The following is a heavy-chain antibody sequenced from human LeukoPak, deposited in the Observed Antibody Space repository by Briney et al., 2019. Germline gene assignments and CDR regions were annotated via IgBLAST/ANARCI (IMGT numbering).Heavy chain of an antibody. Sequence: SETLSLTCTVSGGSISSSSYYWGGIRQPPGKGLEWIGSIYYSGSTYYNPSLKSRVTISVDTSKNQFSLKLSSVTAADTAVYYCARAYCVGDCTVLHIYFDNWGQGTLVTVSS. CDR3: ARAYCVGDCTVLHIYFDN. CDR2: IYYSGST. D-gene: IGHD2-21*02. V-gene: IGHV4-39*07. J-gene: IGHJ4*02. CDR1: GGSISSSSYY.